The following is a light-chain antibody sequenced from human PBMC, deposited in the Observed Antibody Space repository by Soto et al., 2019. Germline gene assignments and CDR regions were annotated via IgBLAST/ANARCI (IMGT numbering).Light chain of an antibody. CDR3: YSAADNNRV. CDR1: VLAKKY. CDR2: KDS. J-gene: IGLJ3*02. V-gene: IGLV3-27*01. Sequence: SSELTQPSSVSVSPGQRARITCSGDVLAKKYARWFQQKPGQAPVLVIYKDSERPSGIPERFSGSSSGTTVTLTISGAQVEDEADYYCYSAADNNRVFGGGTKVTVL.